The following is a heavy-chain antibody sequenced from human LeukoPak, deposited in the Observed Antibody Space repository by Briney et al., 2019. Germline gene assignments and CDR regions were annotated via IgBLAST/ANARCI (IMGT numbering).Heavy chain of an antibody. D-gene: IGHD1-26*01. Sequence: GASVKVSCKASDYTFTSYGISWVRQAPGQGLEWMGWISAYNGNTNYAQKLQGRVTMTTDTSTSTAYMELRSLRSDDTAVYYCARVSGNSRSVGPDAFDIWGQGTMVTVSS. CDR2: ISAYNGNT. CDR1: DYTFTSYG. CDR3: ARVSGNSRSVGPDAFDI. J-gene: IGHJ3*02. V-gene: IGHV1-18*01.